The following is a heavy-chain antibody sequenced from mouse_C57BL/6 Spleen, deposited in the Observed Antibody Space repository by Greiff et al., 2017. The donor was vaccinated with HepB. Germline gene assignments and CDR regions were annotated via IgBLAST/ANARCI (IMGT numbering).Heavy chain of an antibody. Sequence: EVQLVESGGDLVKPGGSLKLSCAASGFTFSSYGMSWVRQTPDKRLEWVATISSGGSYTYYPDSVKGRFTISRDNAKNTLYLQMSSLKSEDTAMYYCARQGTMVTTAYAMDYWGQGTSVTVSS. D-gene: IGHD2-2*01. CDR1: GFTFSSYG. CDR3: ARQGTMVTTAYAMDY. J-gene: IGHJ4*01. CDR2: ISSGGSYT. V-gene: IGHV5-6*01.